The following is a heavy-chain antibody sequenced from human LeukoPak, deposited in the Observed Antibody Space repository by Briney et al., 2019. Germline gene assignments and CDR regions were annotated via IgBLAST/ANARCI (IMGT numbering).Heavy chain of an antibody. V-gene: IGHV4-39*07. D-gene: IGHD5-18*01. J-gene: IGHJ5*02. CDR2: IYYSGTT. Sequence: SETLSLTCTISGGSISRSTYYWGWIRQPPGKGLEWIGSIYYSGTTYYNPSLKSRVTISVDTSKNQFSLRLSSVTAADTAVYYCARDTPMSRVWFDPWGQGTLVTVSS. CDR1: GGSISRSTYY. CDR3: ARDTPMSRVWFDP.